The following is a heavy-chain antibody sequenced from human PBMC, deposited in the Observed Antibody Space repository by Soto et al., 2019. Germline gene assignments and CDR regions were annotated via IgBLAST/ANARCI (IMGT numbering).Heavy chain of an antibody. J-gene: IGHJ4*02. Sequence: GGSLRLSCTASGFNFGDYAMSWFRQAPGKGLEWVGFIRSKNYGGTTEYAASGKGTFTISRDDSKSIAYLQMNSLKTEDTAVYYCSRVITFGGTRYYFSHWGQGTLVTVSS. CDR3: SRVITFGGTRYYFSH. CDR2: IRSKNYGGTT. CDR1: GFNFGDYA. V-gene: IGHV3-49*03. D-gene: IGHD3-16*01.